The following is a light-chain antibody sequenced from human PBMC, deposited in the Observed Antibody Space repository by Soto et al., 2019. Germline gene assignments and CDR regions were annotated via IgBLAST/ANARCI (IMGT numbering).Light chain of an antibody. J-gene: IGLJ2*01. CDR2: DDS. CDR1: NIESKS. CDR3: QVWDGLSDHVI. Sequence: SYELTQPPSVSVAPGQTARSTCGGNNIESKSVHWYQQRPGQPPVLVVHDDSDRPSGIPERISGSNSGNTATLTISRVEAGDEAEYYCQVWDGLSDHVIFGGGTKLTVL. V-gene: IGLV3-21*02.